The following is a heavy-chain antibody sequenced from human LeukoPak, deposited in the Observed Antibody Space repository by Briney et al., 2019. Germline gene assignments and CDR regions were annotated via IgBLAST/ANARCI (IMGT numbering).Heavy chain of an antibody. J-gene: IGHJ6*03. CDR1: GFTFSNYE. Sequence: GGSLRLSCAASGFTFSNYEMNWVRQAPGKGLEWVSYISSSGSTIYYADSVKGRFTISRDNAKDSLYLQMNSLRAEDTALYYCARDSSSYYYYYMDVWGKGTTVTVSS. CDR3: ARDSSSYYYYYMDV. CDR2: ISSSGSTI. D-gene: IGHD6-13*01. V-gene: IGHV3-48*03.